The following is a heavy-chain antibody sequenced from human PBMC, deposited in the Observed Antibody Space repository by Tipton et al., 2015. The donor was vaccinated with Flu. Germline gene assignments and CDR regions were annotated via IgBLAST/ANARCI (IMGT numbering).Heavy chain of an antibody. CDR2: IYYSGSV. D-gene: IGHD1-20*01. Sequence: TLSLTCTVSGVSVTTYYWTWIRQPAGKGLEWVGRIYYSGSVNYNPSLKSRLTISIDLPKNQFSLKLSSVTAADTAVYYCARVDTWNVVGWGQGALVTVSS. CDR1: GVSVTTYY. V-gene: IGHV4-4*07. J-gene: IGHJ4*02. CDR3: ARVDTWNVVG.